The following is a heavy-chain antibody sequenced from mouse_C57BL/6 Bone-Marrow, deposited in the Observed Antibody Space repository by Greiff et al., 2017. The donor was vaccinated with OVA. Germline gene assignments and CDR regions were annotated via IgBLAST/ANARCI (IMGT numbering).Heavy chain of an antibody. D-gene: IGHD1-1*01. V-gene: IGHV1-55*01. J-gene: IGHJ3*01. CDR3: ASYYYGSSYEAY. CDR1: GYTFTSYW. CDR2: IYPGSGST. Sequence: VQLQQSGAELVKPGASVKMSCKASGYTFTSYWITWVKQRPGQGLEWIGDIYPGSGSTNYNEKFKSKATLTVDTSSSTAYMQLSSLTSEDSAVYYCASYYYGSSYEAYWGQGTLVTVSA.